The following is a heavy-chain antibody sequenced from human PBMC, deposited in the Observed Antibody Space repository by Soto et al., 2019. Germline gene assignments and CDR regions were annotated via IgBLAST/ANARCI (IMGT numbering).Heavy chain of an antibody. J-gene: IGHJ4*02. CDR1: GCSISIYY. V-gene: IGHV4-59*08. D-gene: IGHD3-10*01. CDR3: ARHNYGSGSTYFDY. CDR2: IYYSGST. Sequence: PSETLSLTCTVSGCSISIYYWSWIRQPPGKGLEWIGYIYYSGSTNYNPSLKSRVTISVDTSKNQFSLKLNSMTAADTAVYYCARHNYGSGSTYFDYWIGQGTLVTVSS.